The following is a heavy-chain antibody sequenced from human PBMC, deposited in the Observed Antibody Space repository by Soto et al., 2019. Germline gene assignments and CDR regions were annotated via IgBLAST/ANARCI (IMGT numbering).Heavy chain of an antibody. V-gene: IGHV3-7*01. CDR2: IKQDGSEK. Sequence: EVQLVESGGGLVQPGGSLRLSCAASGFTFSSYWMSWVRQAPGKGLEWVANIKQDGSEKYYVDSVKGRFTISRDNAQKSLYLQMNSLRAEDTAVYYCARPISRYCSSTSCSLGAFAIWGQGTMVTVSS. J-gene: IGHJ3*02. D-gene: IGHD2-2*01. CDR3: ARPISRYCSSTSCSLGAFAI. CDR1: GFTFSSYW.